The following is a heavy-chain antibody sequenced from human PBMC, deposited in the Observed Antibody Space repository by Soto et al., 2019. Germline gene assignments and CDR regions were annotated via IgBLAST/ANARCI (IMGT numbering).Heavy chain of an antibody. Sequence: QRLSCAASGFTFSSYAMHWVRQAPGKGLEWVAVVWYDGSNQYYADSVKGRFTIFRDNSKNTLFLQMNSLRVEDTAVYYCAGGYSYSPGFYFDYWGQGSLVTVSS. CDR2: VWYDGSNQ. D-gene: IGHD5-18*01. V-gene: IGHV3-33*01. CDR1: GFTFSSYA. J-gene: IGHJ4*02. CDR3: AGGYSYSPGFYFDY.